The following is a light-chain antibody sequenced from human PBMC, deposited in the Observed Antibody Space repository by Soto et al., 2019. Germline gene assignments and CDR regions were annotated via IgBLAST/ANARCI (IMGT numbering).Light chain of an antibody. CDR3: LQYHSLWA. CDR1: QNIYSN. CDR2: RAS. Sequence: IVMTQSPATLSVSPGERATLSCRASQNIYSNIAWYQQRPGQAPRLLIYRASTRATGVPARFSGSGSGTEFTLTISSLQSEDFTVYSCLQYHSLWAFGQGTKVDIK. J-gene: IGKJ1*01. V-gene: IGKV3-15*01.